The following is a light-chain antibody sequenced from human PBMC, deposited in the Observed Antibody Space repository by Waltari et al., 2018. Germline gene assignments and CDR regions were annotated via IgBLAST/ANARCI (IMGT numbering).Light chain of an antibody. V-gene: IGLV1-51*01. CDR2: DNS. CDR3: ATWDSSLSAGVV. Sequence: QSVLTQPPSVSATPGQKVPISCSGSSPNLGNNYVSWYQHLPGTAPKLLIYDNSKRPAGTPDRFSGSKSGTSATLGITGLQTGDEADYYCATWDSSLSAGVVFGGGTKLTVL. CDR1: SPNLGNNY. J-gene: IGLJ2*01.